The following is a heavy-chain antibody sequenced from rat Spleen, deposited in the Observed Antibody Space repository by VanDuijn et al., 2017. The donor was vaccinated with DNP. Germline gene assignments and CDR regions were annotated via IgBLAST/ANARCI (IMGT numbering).Heavy chain of an antibody. Sequence: QVQLKESGPVLVQPSQTLSLTCTVSGFSLTNYNVHWVRQPPGKGLEWMGIIWTGGNTDYNSALKSRLSINRDTSKRQVFLKMNSLQTEDTAIYYCTRDGDYSAPDYWGQGVMVTVSS. CDR2: IWTGGNT. CDR3: TRDGDYSAPDY. J-gene: IGHJ2*01. D-gene: IGHD1-1*01. V-gene: IGHV2-30*01. CDR1: GFSLTNYN.